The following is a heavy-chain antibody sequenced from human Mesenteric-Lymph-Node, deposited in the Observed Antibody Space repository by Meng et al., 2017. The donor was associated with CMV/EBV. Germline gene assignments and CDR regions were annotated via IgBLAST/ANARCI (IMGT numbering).Heavy chain of an antibody. D-gene: IGHD6-6*01. CDR2: LPHDGRT. V-gene: IGHV4-4*02. CDR1: GISVSSSTW. Sequence: ASGISVSSSTWWTWVRQPPGKGLGWIGELPHDGRTNYDASLNARVSMPVHKSRSQFSLSLNPLTVADTAVYYCASRTIASRPSHLDYWRQGALVTVSS. CDR3: ASRTIASRPSHLDY. J-gene: IGHJ4*02.